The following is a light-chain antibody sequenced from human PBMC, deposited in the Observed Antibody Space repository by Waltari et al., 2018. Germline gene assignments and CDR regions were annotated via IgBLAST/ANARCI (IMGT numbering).Light chain of an antibody. Sequence: DVVMTQSPLSLPVTLGQPASISCRSSQSLVHSDGNTYLHWFQQRPGQSPRRLIYKVSIRGSGVPDRVRGSGSGTDFTLKISRVEAEDVWIYYCLQHTHWPHTFGGGTKVEIK. CDR1: QSLVHSDGNTY. CDR2: KVS. CDR3: LQHTHWPHT. J-gene: IGKJ4*01. V-gene: IGKV2-30*02.